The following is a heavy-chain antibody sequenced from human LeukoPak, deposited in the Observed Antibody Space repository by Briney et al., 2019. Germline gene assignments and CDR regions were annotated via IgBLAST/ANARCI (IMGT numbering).Heavy chain of an antibody. D-gene: IGHD3-16*01. J-gene: IGHJ4*01. Sequence: GGSLRLSCAASGFTFSDYYMSWIRQAPGKGLEWVSYISSSSAYTDYADSVKGRFSISRDNAKNSLYLQMNSLRAEDTAVYYCARVGEIWSNGGYFDSWGQGNLVTVSS. V-gene: IGHV3-11*06. CDR2: ISSSSAYT. CDR1: GFTFSDYY. CDR3: ARVGEIWSNGGYFDS.